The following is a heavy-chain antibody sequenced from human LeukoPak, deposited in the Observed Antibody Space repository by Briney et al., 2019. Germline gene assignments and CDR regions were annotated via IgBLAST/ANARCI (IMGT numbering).Heavy chain of an antibody. D-gene: IGHD4-17*01. CDR2: ISAYNGNT. J-gene: IGHJ4*02. Sequence: GASVKVSCKASGYTFTSYGISWVRQAPGQGLEWMGWISAYNGNTNYAQKLQGRVTMTTDTSTSTAYMELRSLRSDDTAVYYCARDEGLTVTIGNFDYWGQGTLVTVSS. CDR3: ARDEGLTVTIGNFDY. V-gene: IGHV1-18*01. CDR1: GYTFTSYG.